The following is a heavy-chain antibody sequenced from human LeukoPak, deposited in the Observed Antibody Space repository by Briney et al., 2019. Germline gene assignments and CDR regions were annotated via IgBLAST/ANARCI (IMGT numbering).Heavy chain of an antibody. CDR2: IYYTGST. CDR3: ARDPLYSSSSGYFDS. CDR1: GVSVSSYY. J-gene: IGHJ4*02. D-gene: IGHD6-6*01. Sequence: SETLSLTCTVSGVSVSSYYWSWVRQPPGKEPEWIGFIYYTGSTSYNPSLKSRVTMSMDTSKNQFSLNLRSMTAADTAVYYCARDPLYSSSSGYFDSWGQGTLVTVSS. V-gene: IGHV4-59*02.